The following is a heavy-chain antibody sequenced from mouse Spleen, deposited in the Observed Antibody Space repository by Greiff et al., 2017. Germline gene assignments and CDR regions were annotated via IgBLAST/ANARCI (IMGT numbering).Heavy chain of an antibody. CDR2: ISSGGSYT. CDR3: ARNYYGSSPYYYAMDY. CDR1: GFTFSSYA. D-gene: IGHD1-1*01. J-gene: IGHJ4*01. V-gene: IGHV5-9-1*01. Sequence: EVKLMESGGGLVKPGGSLKLSCAASGFTFSSYAMSWVRQTPEKRLEWVATISSGGSYTYYPDSVKGRFTISRDNAKNPLYLQMSSLRSEDTAMYYCARNYYGSSPYYYAMDYWGQGTSVTVSS.